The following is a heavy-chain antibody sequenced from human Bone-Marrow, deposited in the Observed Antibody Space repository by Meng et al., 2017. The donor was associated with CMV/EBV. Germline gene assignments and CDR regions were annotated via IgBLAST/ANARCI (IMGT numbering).Heavy chain of an antibody. V-gene: IGHV3-30*02. J-gene: IGHJ6*02. CDR2: IRYDGSNK. CDR3: AKGERYYYQYDMDV. D-gene: IGHD1-1*01. Sequence: GESLKISCASSGFTFSSYNMHWVRQAPGKGLEWVTFIRYDGSNKYYADSVKGRFTISRDNYKNTLYLQMNSLRAEDTAVYYFAKGERYYYQYDMDVWGQGTTVTVSS. CDR1: GFTFSSYN.